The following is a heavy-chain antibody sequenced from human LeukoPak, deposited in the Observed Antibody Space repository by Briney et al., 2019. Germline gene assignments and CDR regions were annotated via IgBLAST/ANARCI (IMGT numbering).Heavy chain of an antibody. D-gene: IGHD1-26*01. CDR1: GFTFSNYV. J-gene: IGHJ4*02. CDR3: ARRVGNYYFDY. Sequence: TGGSLRLSCAASGFTFSNYVMNWVRQAPGKGLEWVSYISGSGGGTYYADSVKGRFTLSRDNSKNTLYLQMNSLRAGDTAVYYCARRVGNYYFDYWGQGTLVTVSS. CDR2: ISGSGGGT. V-gene: IGHV3-23*01.